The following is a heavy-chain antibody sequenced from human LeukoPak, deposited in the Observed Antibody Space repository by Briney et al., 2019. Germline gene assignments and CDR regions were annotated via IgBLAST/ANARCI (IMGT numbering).Heavy chain of an antibody. CDR3: ARGRYDITMIVVVMTSVSYYLDV. V-gene: IGHV4-34*01. CDR2: INPSGST. J-gene: IGHJ6*03. Sequence: SETLSFTCAVYGGSFSGYHWTWIRQSPGEGLEWIGDINPSGSTYYNPSLKSRLTISVDTSKNQFSLKLRSVTAADTAVYYCARGRYDITMIVVVMTSVSYYLDVWGKGTTVTVS. CDR1: GGSFSGYH. D-gene: IGHD3-22*01.